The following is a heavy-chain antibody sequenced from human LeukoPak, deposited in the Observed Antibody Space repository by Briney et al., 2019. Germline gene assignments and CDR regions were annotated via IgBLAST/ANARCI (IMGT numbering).Heavy chain of an antibody. V-gene: IGHV3-23*01. CDR1: GFTFSSYA. D-gene: IGHD3-22*01. CDR2: ISGSGGST. J-gene: IGHJ6*03. CDR3: AKDYGHYYDSSGYYPPPLTYYMDV. Sequence: GGSLRLSCAVSGFTFSSYAMSWVRQAPGKGLEWVSAISGSGGSTYYADSVKGGFTISRDNSKNTLYLQMNSLRAEDTAVYYCAKDYGHYYDSSGYYPPPLTYYMDVWGKGTTVTISS.